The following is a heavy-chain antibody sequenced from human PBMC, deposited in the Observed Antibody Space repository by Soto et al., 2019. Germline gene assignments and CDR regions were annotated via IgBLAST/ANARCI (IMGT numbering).Heavy chain of an antibody. V-gene: IGHV4-39*01. CDR1: GDSVSSTSYY. Sequence: SETLSLTCTVSGDSVSSTSYYWVWIRQPPEKGLEWIGTIYNSGSTNYNPSLKSRVTISVDTSENQVSLKLNSVTAADTAVYYCARCGQGGYHNGCFDDWGQGTLVTVS. D-gene: IGHD6-13*01. CDR3: ARCGQGGYHNGCFDD. J-gene: IGHJ5*02. CDR2: IYNSGST.